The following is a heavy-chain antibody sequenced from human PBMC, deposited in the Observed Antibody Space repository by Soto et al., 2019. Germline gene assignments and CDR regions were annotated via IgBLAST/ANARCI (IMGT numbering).Heavy chain of an antibody. D-gene: IGHD3-3*02. J-gene: IGHJ4*02. CDR1: GISINSSGFN. V-gene: IGHV4-39*01. CDR2: MFYGVST. Sequence: PSETLSLTCTASGISINSSGFNWGCLHQPQGEWVEWMGSMFYGVSTYYDRSLKSRVTVSVDTYKNQYSLNLRSVTASDTAVYCCARLPSRHLVDYWGEGTLVTVSS. CDR3: ARLPSRHLVDY.